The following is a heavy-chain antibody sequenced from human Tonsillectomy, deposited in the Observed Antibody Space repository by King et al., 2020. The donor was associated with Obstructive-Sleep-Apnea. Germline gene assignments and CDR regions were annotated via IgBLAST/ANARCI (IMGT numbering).Heavy chain of an antibody. J-gene: IGHJ6*02. CDR2: LRYDGSNK. V-gene: IGHV3-30*02. Sequence: VQLVESGGGVVQPGGSLRLSCAASGFTFSTYGMHWVRQAPGKGLEWVTFLRYDGSNKYYGDSVKGRFTISRDISQSTLYLQMNSLRAEDTAVYYCAKDRRGTNHINYYYFYGMDVWGQGTTVTVSS. CDR3: AKDRRGTNHINYYYFYGMDV. D-gene: IGHD1-7*01. CDR1: GFTFSTYG.